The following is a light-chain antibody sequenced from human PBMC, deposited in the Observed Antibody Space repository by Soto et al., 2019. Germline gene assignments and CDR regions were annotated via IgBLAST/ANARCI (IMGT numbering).Light chain of an antibody. Sequence: EIVLTQSPATLSLSPGESATLSCWASQNVNTYLAWYQQKPGQAPRLLIYDASTRATGIPPRFSGSGSGTDFTLTISSLEPEDFAVYYCQQRNTFGFTFGPGTRVDIK. CDR1: QNVNTY. V-gene: IGKV3-11*01. CDR3: QQRNTFGFT. CDR2: DAS. J-gene: IGKJ3*01.